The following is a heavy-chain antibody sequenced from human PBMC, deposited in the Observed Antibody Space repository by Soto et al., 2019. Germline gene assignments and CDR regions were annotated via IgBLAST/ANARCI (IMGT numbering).Heavy chain of an antibody. CDR2: IVVGSGNT. CDR3: AADPTYYDILTGYPRPYYYYYGMDV. Sequence: SVKVSCKACGVTFTSTAMQWVRQARGQRLEWIGWIVVGSGNTNYAQKFQERVTITRDMSTSTAYMELSSLRSEDTAVYYCAADPTYYDILTGYPRPYYYYYGMDVWGQGTTVTVSS. CDR1: GVTFTSTA. V-gene: IGHV1-58*02. J-gene: IGHJ6*02. D-gene: IGHD3-9*01.